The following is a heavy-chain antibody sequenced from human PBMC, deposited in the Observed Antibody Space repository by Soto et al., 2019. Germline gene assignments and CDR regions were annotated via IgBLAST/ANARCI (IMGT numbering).Heavy chain of an antibody. V-gene: IGHV4-4*07. Sequence: VQLQESGPGLVKPSETLSLICTVSGGSISSDYLSWIRQPAGKGLEWIGRVYTSGSSNSNPSLKSRVTMSVNTSKKQFSLNLSSVTAADTAVYYCAREPTTAGTVNWFDPWGQGTLVTVSS. CDR1: GGSISSDY. D-gene: IGHD6-13*01. CDR3: AREPTTAGTVNWFDP. J-gene: IGHJ5*02. CDR2: VYTSGSS.